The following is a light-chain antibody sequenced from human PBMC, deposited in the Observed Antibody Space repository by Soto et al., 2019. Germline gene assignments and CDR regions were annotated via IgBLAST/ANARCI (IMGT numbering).Light chain of an antibody. J-gene: IGKJ1*01. CDR1: QNVRSNY. CDR2: GAS. V-gene: IGKV3-20*01. Sequence: EIVLTQSPGTLSLSPGERATLSCRASQNVRSNYLAWYQQKPGQPPRLLIYGASTRATGIPDRFSGSGSGTDFTLTISRLESEDFAVYSCQQYGSSPWTFGQGTKLEIK. CDR3: QQYGSSPWT.